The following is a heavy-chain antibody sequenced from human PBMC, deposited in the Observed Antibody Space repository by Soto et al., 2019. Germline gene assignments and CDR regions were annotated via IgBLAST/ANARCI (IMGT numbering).Heavy chain of an antibody. CDR2: INPSGGST. D-gene: IGHD3-22*01. V-gene: IGHV1-46*03. J-gene: IGHJ3*02. CDR1: GYTFTSYY. CDR3: ARGALYYYDSSGYYYNWHDFDI. Sequence: QVQLVQSGAEVKKPGASVKVSCKASGYTFTSYYMHWVRQAPGQGLEWMGIINPSGGSTSYAQKFQGRVTMTRDTSTSTVYMELSSLRSEDTAMYYCARGALYYYDSSGYYYNWHDFDIWGQGTMVTVSS.